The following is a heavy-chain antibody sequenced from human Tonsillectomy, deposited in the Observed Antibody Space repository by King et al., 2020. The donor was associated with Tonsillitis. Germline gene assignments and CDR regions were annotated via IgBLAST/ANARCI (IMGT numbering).Heavy chain of an antibody. J-gene: IGHJ4*02. CDR3: AKDVAVAGGVLYFDY. Sequence: VQLVESGGGLVQPGGSLRLSCAASGFTFSSDAMSWVRQAPGKGLEWVSAGSGSGGSTYDADSVKGRFTISRDNSKNTLQLQMNSLRAEDTAVYYCAKDVAVAGGVLYFDYWGQGTLVTVSS. D-gene: IGHD6-19*01. CDR2: GSGSGGST. V-gene: IGHV3-23*04. CDR1: GFTFSSDA.